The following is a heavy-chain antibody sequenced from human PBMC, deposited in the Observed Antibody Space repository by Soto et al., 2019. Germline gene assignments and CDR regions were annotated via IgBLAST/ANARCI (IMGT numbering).Heavy chain of an antibody. V-gene: IGHV3-23*01. CDR2: ISGRGGST. CDR3: AKVNSYSSGYYYNPYFDY. D-gene: IGHD3-22*01. Sequence: LRLSCAASGFTFSSYAMSWVRQAPGKGLEWVSAISGRGGSTYYADSVKGRFTISRDNSKNTLYLQMNSLRAEDTAVYYCAKVNSYSSGYYYNPYFDYWGQGTLVTVSS. CDR1: GFTFSSYA. J-gene: IGHJ4*02.